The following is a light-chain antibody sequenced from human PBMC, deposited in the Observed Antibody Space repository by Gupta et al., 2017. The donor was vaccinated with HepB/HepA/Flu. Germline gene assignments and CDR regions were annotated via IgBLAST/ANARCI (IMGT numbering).Light chain of an antibody. J-gene: IGLJ3*02. CDR2: KDS. CDR1: ALPKQY. V-gene: IGLV3-25*03. Sequence: SYELTQPPSVSVSPVQTARNTCSGDALPKQYAYWYQQKPGQAPVLVLYKDSERPSGIPERFSGSSSGTTVTLTISGVQAEDEADYYCQSADSSGTYLFGGGTKLTVL. CDR3: QSADSSGTYL.